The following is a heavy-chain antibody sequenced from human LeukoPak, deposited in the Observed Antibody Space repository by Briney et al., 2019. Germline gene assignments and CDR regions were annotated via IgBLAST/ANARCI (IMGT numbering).Heavy chain of an antibody. J-gene: IGHJ4*02. CDR2: IYTSGTI. CDR1: GGSISSYY. D-gene: IGHD3-22*01. CDR3: ARDRYYYDSSGYYQLDY. V-gene: IGHV4-4*07. Sequence: SETLSLTCTVSGGSISSYYWSWIRQPAGTALEWIGRIYTSGTITYNPSLKSRVTMSVDTSKNQFSLKLSSVTAADTAVYYCARDRYYYDSSGYYQLDYWGQGTLVTVSS.